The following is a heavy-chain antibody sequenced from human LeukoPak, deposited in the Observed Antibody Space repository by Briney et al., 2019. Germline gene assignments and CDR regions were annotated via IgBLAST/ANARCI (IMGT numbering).Heavy chain of an antibody. CDR1: GFXVSSNY. CDR3: AAVVEVYDSSGYLDY. Sequence: GGSLRLSCAASGFXVSSNYMSWVRQAPGKGLEWVSVIYSGGSTYYADSVKGRFTISRDNSKNTLYLQMNSLRAEDTAVYYCAAVVEVYDSSGYLDYWGQGTLVTVSS. J-gene: IGHJ4*02. CDR2: IYSGGST. V-gene: IGHV3-53*01. D-gene: IGHD3-22*01.